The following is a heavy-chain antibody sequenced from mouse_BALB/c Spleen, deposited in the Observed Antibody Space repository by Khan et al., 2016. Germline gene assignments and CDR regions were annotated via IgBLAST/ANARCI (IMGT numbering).Heavy chain of an antibody. Sequence: MQLEESGAELVKPGASVKLSCTASGFNIKDTYMHWVKQRPEQGLEWIGRIDPANGNTKYDPKFQGKATITADTSSNTAYLQLSSLTSEDTAVYYCARYDYAMDYWGQGTSVAVSS. J-gene: IGHJ4*01. CDR1: GFNIKDTY. D-gene: IGHD2-14*01. CDR2: IDPANGNT. CDR3: ARYDYAMDY. V-gene: IGHV14-3*02.